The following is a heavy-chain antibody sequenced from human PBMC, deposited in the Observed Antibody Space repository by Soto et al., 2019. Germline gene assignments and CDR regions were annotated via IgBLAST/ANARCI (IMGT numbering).Heavy chain of an antibody. Sequence: GGSLRLSCAASGFTFSSYAMHWVRQAPGKGLEWVAVISYDGSNKYYADSVKGRFTISRDNSKNTLYLQMNSLRAEDTAVYYCARTTVVVTAMIYWGQGTLVTVSS. CDR1: GFTFSSYA. J-gene: IGHJ4*02. CDR3: ARTTVVVTAMIY. CDR2: ISYDGSNK. D-gene: IGHD2-21*02. V-gene: IGHV3-30-3*01.